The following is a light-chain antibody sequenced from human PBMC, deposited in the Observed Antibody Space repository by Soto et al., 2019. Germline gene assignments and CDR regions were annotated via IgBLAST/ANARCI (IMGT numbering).Light chain of an antibody. CDR2: AAS. CDR1: QSVSSD. V-gene: IGKV3-15*01. CDR3: QQYNNWPWT. Sequence: EIVMTQSPATLSVSPGERATLSCRASQSVSSDLAWYQQKPGQAPRLLIYAASTRATGIPARFSGSGSGTEFTLTIRSLQSEDFAVYYCQQYNNWPWTFGQGTKVDI. J-gene: IGKJ1*01.